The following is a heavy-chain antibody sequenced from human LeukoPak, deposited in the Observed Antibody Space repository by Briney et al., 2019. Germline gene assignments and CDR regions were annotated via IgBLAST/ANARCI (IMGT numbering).Heavy chain of an antibody. CDR1: GGSISISSNY. J-gene: IGHJ4*02. V-gene: IGHV4-39*01. D-gene: IGHD3-16*02. CDR2: IYYSGNT. CDR3: ARQPGSYSYDYFDY. Sequence: SETLSLTCIVSGGSISISSNYWGWIRQPPGKGLEWIGSIYYSGNTYYNPSLKNGVTISIDTSKNQFSLKLSSVTAADTAVYYCARQPGSYSYDYFDYWGQGTLVSVSS.